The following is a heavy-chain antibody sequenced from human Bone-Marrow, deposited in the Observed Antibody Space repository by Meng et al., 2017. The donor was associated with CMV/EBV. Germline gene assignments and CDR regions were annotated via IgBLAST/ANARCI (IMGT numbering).Heavy chain of an antibody. CDR2: IIPMFGTA. Sequence: VEVVAAWAEVKKLGYSVKVSCNASADTFSRYGVSWVRQAPGQGLEWMGGIIPMFGTANYAQSFQGRLTITADESRTTAYMELRSLRFDDTAVYYCARDASAVDWYFDLWGRGTLVTVSS. D-gene: IGHD2-15*01. J-gene: IGHJ2*01. CDR3: ARDASAVDWYFDL. V-gene: IGHV1-69*01. CDR1: ADTFSRYG.